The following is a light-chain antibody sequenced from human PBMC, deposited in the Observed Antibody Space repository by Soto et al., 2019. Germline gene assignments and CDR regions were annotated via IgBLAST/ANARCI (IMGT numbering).Light chain of an antibody. CDR3: MCYAGGNNWV. J-gene: IGLJ3*02. CDR2: DVT. Sequence: LTQPPSASGSPGQSVTISCTGTSSDVGTHGYVSWYQQHAGKAPKLMIYDVTKRPSGVPDRFSGSKSANTASLTVSGLQAEDEADYYCMCYAGGNNWVFGGGTKLTVL. CDR1: SSDVGTHGY. V-gene: IGLV2-8*01.